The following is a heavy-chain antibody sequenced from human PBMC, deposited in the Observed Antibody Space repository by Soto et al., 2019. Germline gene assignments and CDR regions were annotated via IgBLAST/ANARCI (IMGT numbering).Heavy chain of an antibody. CDR2: IIPIFGTA. Sequence: SVKVSCKASGGTFSSYAISWVRQAPGQGLEWVGGIIPIFGTANYAQKFQGRVTITADESTSTAYMELSSLRSEDTAVYYCAVVPAPPNNWFDPWGQGTLVTVSS. CDR1: GGTFSSYA. CDR3: AVVPAPPNNWFDP. V-gene: IGHV1-69*13. D-gene: IGHD2-2*01. J-gene: IGHJ5*02.